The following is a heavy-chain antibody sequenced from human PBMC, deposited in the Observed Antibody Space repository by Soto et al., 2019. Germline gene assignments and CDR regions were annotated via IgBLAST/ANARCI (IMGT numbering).Heavy chain of an antibody. CDR3: ARGSTSSGWYNWFDP. D-gene: IGHD6-19*01. J-gene: IGHJ5*02. V-gene: IGHV1-8*01. Sequence: QVQLVQSGAEVKKPGASVKVSCKASGYTFTSYDINWVRQATGKGLEWMGWMNPNSGNTGYAQKFQGSVTMTRNTSISTAYMELSSLRSEDTAVYYCARGSTSSGWYNWFDPWGQGTLVTVSS. CDR2: MNPNSGNT. CDR1: GYTFTSYD.